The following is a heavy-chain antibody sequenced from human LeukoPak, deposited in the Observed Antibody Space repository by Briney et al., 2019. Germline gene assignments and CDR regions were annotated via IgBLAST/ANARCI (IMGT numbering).Heavy chain of an antibody. Sequence: GGSLRLSCVVSGLTFSGSGFHWVRQAPGKGLEWVAVISYDGSNKYYADSVKGRFTISRDNSKNTLYLQMNSLRAEDTAVYYCAIHSSGLDYWGQGTLVTVSS. CDR2: ISYDGSNK. CDR3: AIHSSGLDY. V-gene: IGHV3-30*03. D-gene: IGHD6-19*01. CDR1: GLTFSGSG. J-gene: IGHJ4*02.